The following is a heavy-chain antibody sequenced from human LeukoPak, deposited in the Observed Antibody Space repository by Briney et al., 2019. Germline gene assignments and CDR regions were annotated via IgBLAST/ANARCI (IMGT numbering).Heavy chain of an antibody. V-gene: IGHV5-51*01. CDR1: GYSFTSYC. J-gene: IGHJ3*01. CDR3: GMSGDRVPLQDDVFDV. CDR2: IYPGDSGP. Sequence: GESLKISCKVSGYSFTSYCIGWVRQLPGKGLEWMGIIYPGDSGPTYSPSFQGQVTISVDKSINTAYLQWSSLQASDTAMYYCGMSGDRVPLQDDVFDVWGQGTMVTVS. D-gene: IGHD1-26*01.